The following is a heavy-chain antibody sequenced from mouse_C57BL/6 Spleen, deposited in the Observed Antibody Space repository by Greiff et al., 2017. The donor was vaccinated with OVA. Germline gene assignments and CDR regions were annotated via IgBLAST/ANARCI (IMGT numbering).Heavy chain of an antibody. Sequence: VQLKESGPVLVKPGASVKMSCKASGYTFTDYYMNWVKQSHGKSLEWIGVINPYNGGTSYNQKFKGKATLTVDKSSSTAYMELNSLTSEDSAVYYCARRTGVERISYAMDYWGQGTSVTVSS. CDR2: INPYNGGT. CDR1: GYTFTDYY. J-gene: IGHJ4*01. V-gene: IGHV1-19*01. D-gene: IGHD1-1*01. CDR3: ARRTGVERISYAMDY.